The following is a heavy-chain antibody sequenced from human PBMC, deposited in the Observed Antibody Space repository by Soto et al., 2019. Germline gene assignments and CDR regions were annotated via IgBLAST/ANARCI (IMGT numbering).Heavy chain of an antibody. Sequence: QLQLQESGSGLVKPSQTLSLTCAVSGGSISSGGYSWSWIRQPPGKGLEWIGYIYHSGSTYYNPSLKSRVTISVDRPKNQCSLKLGSVTAADTAVYYAARPGGLGAVAVDYWGQGTLVTVSS. D-gene: IGHD6-19*01. CDR1: GGSISSGGYS. J-gene: IGHJ4*02. CDR2: IYHSGST. V-gene: IGHV4-30-2*01. CDR3: ARPGGLGAVAVDY.